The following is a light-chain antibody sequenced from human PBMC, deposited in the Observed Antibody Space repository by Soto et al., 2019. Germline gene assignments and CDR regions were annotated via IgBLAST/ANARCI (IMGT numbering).Light chain of an antibody. CDR1: SSDVGGYNY. Sequence: QSALTQPASVSGSPGQSITISCTGTSSDVGGYNYVSWYQQQSGKAPKLMIHEVSNRPSGVSNRFSGSKSGNTASLTISGLQAEDEADYNCSSYTSSRAYVFGIGTKLTVL. CDR2: EVS. CDR3: SSYTSSRAYV. J-gene: IGLJ1*01. V-gene: IGLV2-14*01.